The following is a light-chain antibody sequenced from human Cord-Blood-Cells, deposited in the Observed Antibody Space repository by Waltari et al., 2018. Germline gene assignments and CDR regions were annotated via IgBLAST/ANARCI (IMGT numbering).Light chain of an antibody. CDR2: GAS. CDR1: QSVSSSY. V-gene: IGKV3-20*01. J-gene: IGKJ3*01. Sequence: EIVLTQSPGTLSLSPGERATLSCRASQSVSSSYLAWYKQKPGQAPRLLIYGASSRATCIPDRFSGSGSGTDFTLTISRLEPEDFAVYYCQQYGSSIFTFGPGTKVDIK. CDR3: QQYGSSIFT.